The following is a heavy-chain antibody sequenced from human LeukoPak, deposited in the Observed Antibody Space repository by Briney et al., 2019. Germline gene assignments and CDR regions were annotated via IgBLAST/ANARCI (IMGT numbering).Heavy chain of an antibody. CDR3: ARQLSTVTTCWFDP. J-gene: IGHJ5*02. Sequence: SETLSLTCTVSGGSISGYYWSWIRQTPGKGLECIGYIYYSGSTNYNPSLKSRVTMSVDTSKNQFSLKLSSVTAADTAVYYCARQLSTVTTCWFDPWGQGTLVTVSS. CDR2: IYYSGST. D-gene: IGHD4-11*01. CDR1: GGSISGYY. V-gene: IGHV4-59*08.